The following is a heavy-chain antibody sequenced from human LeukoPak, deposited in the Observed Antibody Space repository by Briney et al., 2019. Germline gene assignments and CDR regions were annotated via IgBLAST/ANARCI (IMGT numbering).Heavy chain of an antibody. Sequence: GGSLRLSCAASGFTVSNNYMTWVRQAPGKGLEWVSVIYSGGNAYYADSVKSRFTISRDNSENALSLQMNSLRAEDTAVYFCARGLVGASGGGTFDYWGQGTLVAVSS. V-gene: IGHV3-53*01. D-gene: IGHD1-26*01. CDR1: GFTVSNNY. J-gene: IGHJ4*02. CDR3: ARGLVGASGGGTFDY. CDR2: IYSGGNA.